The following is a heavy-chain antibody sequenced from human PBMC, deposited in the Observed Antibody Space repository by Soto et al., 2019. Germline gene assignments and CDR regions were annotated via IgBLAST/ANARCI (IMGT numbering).Heavy chain of an antibody. CDR1: GFTFSDYF. CDR2: ISASGTKT. J-gene: IGHJ5*02. V-gene: IGHV3-11*01. CDR3: ARGRLRRNGFDP. D-gene: IGHD5-12*01. Sequence: QVQLVESGGTVVKPGGSLRLSCAASGFTFSDYFLSWMRQAPGKGLEWVSYISASGTKTYHADSVKGRFAISRDNARNSVYLQMTGLRAEDTAVYFCARGRLRRNGFDPWGQGTLVTVSS.